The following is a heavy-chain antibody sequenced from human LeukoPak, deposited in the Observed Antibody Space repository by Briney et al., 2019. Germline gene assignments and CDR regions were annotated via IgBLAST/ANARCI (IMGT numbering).Heavy chain of an antibody. V-gene: IGHV3-7*01. Sequence: GGSLRLSCVASGFTFSDYWMSWVRQAPGKGLEWVANIEEDGSAEYYVDSVKGRFTISRDKTKNSLYLQMNSLRVEDTAVYYCARDPPRDRSSFNHEIDNWGQGILVTVSA. CDR1: GFTFSDYW. CDR3: ARDPPRDRSSFNHEIDN. D-gene: IGHD1-14*01. CDR2: IEEDGSAE. J-gene: IGHJ4*02.